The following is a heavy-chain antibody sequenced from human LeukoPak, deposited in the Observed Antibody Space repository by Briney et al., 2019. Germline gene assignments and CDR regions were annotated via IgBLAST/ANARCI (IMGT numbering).Heavy chain of an antibody. J-gene: IGHJ4*02. CDR1: GGSISSYY. Sequence: PSETLSLTCTVSGGSISSYYWSWIRQPPGKGLEWIGYIYYSGSTNYNPSLKSRVTISVDTSKNPFSLKLSSVTAADTAVYYCARVRYSGYDLVSFDYWGQGNLVTVSS. CDR3: ARVRYSGYDLVSFDY. V-gene: IGHV4-59*01. D-gene: IGHD5-12*01. CDR2: IYYSGST.